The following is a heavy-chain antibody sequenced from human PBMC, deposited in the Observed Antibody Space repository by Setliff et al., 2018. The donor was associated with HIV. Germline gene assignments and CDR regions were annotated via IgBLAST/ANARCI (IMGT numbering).Heavy chain of an antibody. CDR2: IYTSGST. CDR3: ARDRYSYGRSYFDY. J-gene: IGHJ4*02. CDR1: GGSISSGTDY. V-gene: IGHV4-61*02. D-gene: IGHD5-18*01. Sequence: PSETLSLTCSVSGGSISSGTDYWSWIRQPAGKGLEWIGRIYTSGSTNYNPSLKSRVTISVDTSKNQFSLKLSSVTAADTAVYYCARDRYSYGRSYFDYWGQGTLVTVSS.